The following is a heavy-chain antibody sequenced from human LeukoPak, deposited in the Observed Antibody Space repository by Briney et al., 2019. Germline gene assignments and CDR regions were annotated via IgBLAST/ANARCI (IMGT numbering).Heavy chain of an antibody. CDR2: VHLDGRT. Sequence: GSLRLSCAASGFTVSSNHMSWVRQPPGKGLEWIGEVHLDGRTNYNPSLESRLTMSVDVSENQVSLKLTSVTAADTAVYYCAREGGFYRPLDYSGQGTLVTVSS. CDR1: GFTVSSNH. D-gene: IGHD3-3*01. CDR3: AREGGFYRPLDY. J-gene: IGHJ4*02. V-gene: IGHV4-4*02.